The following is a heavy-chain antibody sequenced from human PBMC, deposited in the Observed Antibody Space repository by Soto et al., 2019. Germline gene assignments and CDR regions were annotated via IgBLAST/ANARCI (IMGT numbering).Heavy chain of an antibody. CDR2: MNPNSGNT. CDR3: ARPGIGFYDILTGGGAFDI. Sequence: ASVKVSCKASGYTFTSYDINWVRRATGQGLEWMGWMNPNSGNTGYAQKFQGRVTMTRNASISTAYMELSSLRSEDTAVYYCARPGIGFYDILTGGGAFDIWGQGTMVTVSS. D-gene: IGHD3-9*01. V-gene: IGHV1-8*01. CDR1: GYTFTSYD. J-gene: IGHJ3*02.